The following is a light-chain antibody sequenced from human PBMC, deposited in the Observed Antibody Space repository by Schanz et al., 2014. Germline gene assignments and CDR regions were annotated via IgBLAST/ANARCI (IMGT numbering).Light chain of an antibody. CDR1: SSDVGGYNY. CDR2: DVT. CDR3: CSYAGNYIRV. V-gene: IGLV2-14*01. Sequence: LTQPASVSGSPGQSITLSCTGTSSDVGGYNYVSWYQQYPGKAPKLMIYDVTNRPSGVSNRFSGSKSGNTASLTISGLQAEDEADYYCCSYAGNYIRVFGGGTKLTVL. J-gene: IGLJ3*02.